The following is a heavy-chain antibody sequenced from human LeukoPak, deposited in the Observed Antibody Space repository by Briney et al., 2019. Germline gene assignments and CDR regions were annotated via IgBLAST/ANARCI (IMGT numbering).Heavy chain of an antibody. J-gene: IGHJ4*02. V-gene: IGHV3-23*01. CDR2: ISGNGGST. CDR3: AKDLWGASYHY. Sequence: GGSLRLSCAASGFTFSSYAMSWVRQAPGKGLEWVSAISGNGGSTYYADSVKGRFTISRDNSKNTLYLQMNSLRAEDTAVYYCAKDLWGASYHYWGQGTLVTVSS. D-gene: IGHD3-16*02. CDR1: GFTFSSYA.